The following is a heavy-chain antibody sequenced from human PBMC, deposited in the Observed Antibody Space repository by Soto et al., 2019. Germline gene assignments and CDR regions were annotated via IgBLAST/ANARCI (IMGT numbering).Heavy chain of an antibody. J-gene: IGHJ4*02. V-gene: IGHV3-48*02. D-gene: IGHD2-21*02. CDR3: ARVGVVTATYYFDY. CDR2: ISSGSSSI. Sequence: GGSLRLSSAASGFTFSSYSMNWVRQAPGKGLEWVSYISSGSSSIHYADSVKGRFTISRDNAKNSLYLQMNSLRDEDTAIYFCARVGVVTATYYFDYWGQGTLVTVSS. CDR1: GFTFSSYS.